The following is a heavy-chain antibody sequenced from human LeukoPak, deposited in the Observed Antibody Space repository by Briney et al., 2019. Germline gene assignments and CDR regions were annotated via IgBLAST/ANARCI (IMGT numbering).Heavy chain of an antibody. V-gene: IGHV3-23*01. CDR2: ISSSGGST. CDR1: GFTFSSYA. Sequence: GGSLRLSCVASGFTFSSYAMSWVRQAPGKGLEWVSAISSSGGSTNYADSVKGRFTISRDNSKNTLYLQMNSLRAEDTAVYYCAKGERGYYDILTGPQWFDPWGQGTMVTVSS. J-gene: IGHJ5*02. D-gene: IGHD3-9*01. CDR3: AKGERGYYDILTGPQWFDP.